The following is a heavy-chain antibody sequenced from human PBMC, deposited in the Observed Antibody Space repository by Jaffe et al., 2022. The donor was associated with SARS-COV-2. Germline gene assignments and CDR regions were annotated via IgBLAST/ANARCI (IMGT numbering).Heavy chain of an antibody. CDR2: IYYSGST. D-gene: IGHD6-19*01. V-gene: IGHV4-59*01. CDR3: AREGSSGGTGGWFDP. CDR1: GGSISSYY. Sequence: QVQLQESGPGLVKPSETLSLTCTVSGGSISSYYWSWIRQPPGKGLEWIGYIYYSGSTNYNPSLKSRVTISVDTSKNQFSLKLSSVTAADTAVYYCAREGSSGGTGGWFDPWGQGTLVTVSS. J-gene: IGHJ5*02.